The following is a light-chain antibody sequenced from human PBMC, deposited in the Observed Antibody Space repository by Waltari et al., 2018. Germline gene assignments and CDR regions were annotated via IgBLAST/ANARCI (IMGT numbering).Light chain of an antibody. Sequence: AIRITQSPSSLSASTGDRVTITCRASQGISSYLAWYQQQPGKAPKLLIYAASTLQSGVPSRFSGSGSGTDFSLTISCLQSEDFATYYCQHYYSYPRTFGQGTKVEIK. V-gene: IGKV1-8*01. CDR2: AAS. J-gene: IGKJ1*01. CDR1: QGISSY. CDR3: QHYYSYPRT.